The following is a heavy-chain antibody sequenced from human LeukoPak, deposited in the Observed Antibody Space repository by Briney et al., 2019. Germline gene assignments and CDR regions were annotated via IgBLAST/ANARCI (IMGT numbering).Heavy chain of an antibody. CDR1: GYTFTSYG. D-gene: IGHD5-18*01. V-gene: IGHV1-18*01. J-gene: IGHJ6*02. CDR3: ARSLSDTAMAPSYYYCYGMDV. Sequence: GASVKVSCKASGYTFTSYGISWVRQAPGQGLEWMGWISAYNGNTNYAQKLQGRVTMTTDRSTSTAYMELRSLRSDDTAVYYCARSLSDTAMAPSYYYCYGMDVWGQGTTVTVSS. CDR2: ISAYNGNT.